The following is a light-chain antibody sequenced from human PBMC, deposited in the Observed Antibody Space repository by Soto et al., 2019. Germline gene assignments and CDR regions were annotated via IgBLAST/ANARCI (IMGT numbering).Light chain of an antibody. J-gene: IGKJ1*01. CDR2: GAS. CDR3: KPYNDWPQT. CDR1: QSVSTN. V-gene: IGKV3-15*01. Sequence: EIVMTQSPGTLSLSPGERATLSCRASQSVSTNLAWYQQIPGQAPRLLIYGASTRATGIPARFSGSGSGTEFTLAISSLQSEDFAVYYCKPYNDWPQTFGLGNTVEIK.